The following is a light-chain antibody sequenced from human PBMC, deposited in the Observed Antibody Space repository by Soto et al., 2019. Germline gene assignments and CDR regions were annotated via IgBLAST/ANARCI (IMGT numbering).Light chain of an antibody. Sequence: DIVKTQSPDSLAVSLGDRATISGKSSQSVLFSSNNKNYLAWYQQKPGQPPKLLIYWASARESGVPDRFSGSGSGTDFTLTISSLQAEDVAVYYCHQYYSTPTFGQGTKVEIK. CDR1: QSVLFSSNNKNY. J-gene: IGKJ1*01. CDR3: HQYYSTPT. CDR2: WAS. V-gene: IGKV4-1*01.